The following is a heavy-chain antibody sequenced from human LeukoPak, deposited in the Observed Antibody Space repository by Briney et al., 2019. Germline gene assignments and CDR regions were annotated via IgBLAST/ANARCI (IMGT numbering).Heavy chain of an antibody. CDR1: GFTFSSYA. CDR3: AKEGRPREGVLRYFDWAAPSNWFDP. Sequence: SGGSLRLPCAASGFTFSSYAMSWVRQAPGKGLEWVSAIGGGGGSTYYADSVKGRFTISRDNSKNTLYLQMNSLRAEDTAVYYCAKEGRPREGVLRYFDWAAPSNWFDPWGQGTLVTVSS. J-gene: IGHJ5*02. V-gene: IGHV3-23*01. D-gene: IGHD3-9*01. CDR2: IGGGGGST.